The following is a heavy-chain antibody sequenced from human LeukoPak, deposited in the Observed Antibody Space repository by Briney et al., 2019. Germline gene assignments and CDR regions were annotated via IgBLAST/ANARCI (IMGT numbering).Heavy chain of an antibody. J-gene: IGHJ4*02. CDR3: ARRGLWGLW. CDR1: GFTFSGSA. Sequence: GGSLRLSCAASGFTFSGSALHWVRQASGKGLEWVGRIRSTANGYATAYAASVKGRFTISRDDSKNTAYLQMDSLKTEDTAVYYCARRGLWGLWGGQGTLVTVSS. CDR2: IRSTANGYAT. V-gene: IGHV3-73*01. D-gene: IGHD2/OR15-2a*01.